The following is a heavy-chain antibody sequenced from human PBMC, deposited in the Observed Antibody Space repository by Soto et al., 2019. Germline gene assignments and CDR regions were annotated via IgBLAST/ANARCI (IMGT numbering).Heavy chain of an antibody. CDR2: ISSSSSYI. Sequence: SCAASGFPFSSYSMNWVRQAPGKGLEWVSSISSSSSYIYYADSVKGRFTISRDNAKNSLYLQMNSLRAEDTAVYYCATNTVTNYYYYYGMDVWGQGTTVTVSS. V-gene: IGHV3-21*01. J-gene: IGHJ6*02. D-gene: IGHD4-17*01. CDR3: ATNTVTNYYYYYGMDV. CDR1: GFPFSSYS.